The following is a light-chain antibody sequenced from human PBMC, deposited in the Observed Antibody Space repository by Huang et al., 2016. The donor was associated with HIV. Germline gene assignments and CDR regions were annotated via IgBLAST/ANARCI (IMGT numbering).Light chain of an antibody. J-gene: IGKJ1*01. Sequence: DIQMTQFPSSLSASVGDRVAITCRASQNISSYLKWYQQKPGKAPKLLSYAASSLQSGVPSRFSGSGSGTDFTLTISSLQPEDLATYFCQQSYSTLVAFGQGTKVEIK. CDR1: QNISSY. V-gene: IGKV1-39*01. CDR3: QQSYSTLVA. CDR2: AAS.